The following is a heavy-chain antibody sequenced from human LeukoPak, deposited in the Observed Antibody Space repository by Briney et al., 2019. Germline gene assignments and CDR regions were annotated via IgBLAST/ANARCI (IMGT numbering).Heavy chain of an antibody. CDR3: AKDDGLAAAGTSFDY. D-gene: IGHD6-13*01. Sequence: PGGSLRLSCAASGFTFSSYSMSWVRQAPGKGLEWVSAISGSGAYTYCADSVKGRLTISRDNSKNTLCLQMNSLRAEDTAVYYCAKDDGLAAAGTSFDYWGQGTLVTVSS. CDR1: GFTFSSYS. CDR2: ISGSGAYT. V-gene: IGHV3-23*01. J-gene: IGHJ4*02.